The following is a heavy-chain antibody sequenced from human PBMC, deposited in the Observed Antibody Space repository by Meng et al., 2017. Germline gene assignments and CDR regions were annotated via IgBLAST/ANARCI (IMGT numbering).Heavy chain of an antibody. V-gene: IGHV4-34*01. CDR3: ARRRGGSSDWFDP. Sequence: PLDEGGAGLLKALAPPALTCAVSGGSFSGYYWSWIRQPPGKGLEWSGEINHSGSTNYNPSLKSRGTISVDTSKNQFSLKLSSVTAADTAVYYCARRRGGSSDWFDPWGQGTLVTVSS. J-gene: IGHJ5*02. CDR2: INHSGST. D-gene: IGHD6-6*01. CDR1: GGSFSGYY.